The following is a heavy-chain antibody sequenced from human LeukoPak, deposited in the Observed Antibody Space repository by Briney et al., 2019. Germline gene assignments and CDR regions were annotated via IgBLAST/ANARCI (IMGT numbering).Heavy chain of an antibody. CDR2: VSLDGGTT. J-gene: IGHJ3*02. CDR1: GFTFSSYW. V-gene: IGHV3-74*01. D-gene: IGHD3-10*01. CDR3: ARDLRAIWFGEIHAFDI. Sequence: PGGSLRLSCVGYGFTFSSYWMHWVRQSPGEGLVWVARVSLDGGTTSYADSVKGRFTISRDNSKNTLYLQMNSLRAEDTAVYYCARDLRAIWFGEIHAFDIWGQGTMVTVSS.